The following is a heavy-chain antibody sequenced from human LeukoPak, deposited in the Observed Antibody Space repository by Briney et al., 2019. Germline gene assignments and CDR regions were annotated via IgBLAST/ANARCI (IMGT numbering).Heavy chain of an antibody. J-gene: IGHJ4*02. CDR3: TTNDILTGPTY. CDR2: IKSKTDGGTT. CDR1: GFTFSNAC. Sequence: GGSLRLSCAASGFTFSNACMSWVRQAPGKGLEWVGRIKSKTDGGTTDYAAPVKGRFTISRDDSKNTLYLQMNSLKTEDTAVYYCTTNDILTGPTYWGQGTLVTVSS. D-gene: IGHD3-9*01. V-gene: IGHV3-15*01.